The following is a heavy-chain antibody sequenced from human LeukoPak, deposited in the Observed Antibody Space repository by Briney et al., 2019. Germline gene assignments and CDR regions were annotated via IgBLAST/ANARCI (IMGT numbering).Heavy chain of an antibody. CDR2: ISGNGGGR. CDR3: AKDLWSDVPRHLHCSGVICKVTALDA. D-gene: IGHD2-15*01. CDR1: GFTFGSYA. J-gene: IGHJ3*01. Sequence: GGSLRLSCAASGFTFGSYAMYWVRQAPGKGLEWVSGISGNGGGRAHADSVRGRFTISRDNTKNSLYLQMNSLRPDDTAVYYCAKDLWSDVPRHLHCSGVICKVTALDAWGHGTMVTVSS. V-gene: IGHV3-9*01.